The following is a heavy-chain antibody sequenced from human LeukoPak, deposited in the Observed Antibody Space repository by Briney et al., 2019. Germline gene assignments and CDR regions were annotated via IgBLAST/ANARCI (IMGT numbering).Heavy chain of an antibody. J-gene: IGHJ4*02. CDR2: IKQDGSET. V-gene: IGHV3-7*01. Sequence: GGSLRLSCAASGFTFINYWMGWVRQAPGKGLEWVANIKQDGSETYYVDSVKGRFTISRDNAKNSLYLQMNSLRAEDTAVYYCARWGYTNGWYYFENWGQGTLVTVS. CDR3: ARWGYTNGWYYFEN. D-gene: IGHD6-19*01. CDR1: GFTFINYW.